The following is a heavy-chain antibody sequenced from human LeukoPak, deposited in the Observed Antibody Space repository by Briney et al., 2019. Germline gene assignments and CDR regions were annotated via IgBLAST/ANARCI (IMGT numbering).Heavy chain of an antibody. Sequence: SQTLSLTCTVSGGSISSGSYYWSWIRQPAGKGLEWIGRIYTSGSTNYNPSLKSRVTISVDTSKNQFSLKLSSVTAADTAVYYCAREVVGDYVVVPAAMYNWFDPWSQGTLVTVSS. J-gene: IGHJ5*02. CDR3: AREVVGDYVVVPAAMYNWFDP. D-gene: IGHD2-2*01. V-gene: IGHV4-61*02. CDR1: GGSISSGSYY. CDR2: IYTSGST.